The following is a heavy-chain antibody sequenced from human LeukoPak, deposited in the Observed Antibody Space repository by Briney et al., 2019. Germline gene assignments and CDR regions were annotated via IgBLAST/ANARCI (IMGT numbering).Heavy chain of an antibody. Sequence: GESLKISCKGSGYSFTSYWIGWVRQMPGKGLEWMGIIYPGDSDTRYSPSFQGQVTISADKSISTAYLQWSSLKASDTAMYYCARHIRYCSGGSCSSQGWFDPWGQGTLVTVSS. V-gene: IGHV5-51*01. CDR2: IYPGDSDT. J-gene: IGHJ5*02. D-gene: IGHD2-15*01. CDR3: ARHIRYCSGGSCSSQGWFDP. CDR1: GYSFTSYW.